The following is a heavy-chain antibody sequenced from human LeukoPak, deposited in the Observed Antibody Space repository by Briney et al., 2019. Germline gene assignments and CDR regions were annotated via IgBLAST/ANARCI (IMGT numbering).Heavy chain of an antibody. CDR3: ARGRDRSKAGDL. V-gene: IGHV4-34*01. CDR2: IHPHGIF. J-gene: IGHJ5*02. CDR1: GGSSDDYY. Sequence: PSETLSLTCTVYGGSSDDYYCSWIRQPPGKGLEWIGEIHPHGIFYYNSSLVSRVTISIDTSKTQFSLRLTSVTAADTAFYYCARGRDRSKAGDLWGQGSLVTVSS. D-gene: IGHD5-24*01.